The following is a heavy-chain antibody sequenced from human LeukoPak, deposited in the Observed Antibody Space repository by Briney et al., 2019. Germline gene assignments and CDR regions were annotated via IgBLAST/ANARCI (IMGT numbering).Heavy chain of an antibody. CDR3: ARDYEDSSGYYRVYYYMDV. D-gene: IGHD3-22*01. V-gene: IGHV4-4*07. CDR1: GGSISSYY. CDR2: IYTSGST. Sequence: PSETLSLTCTVSGGSISSYYWSWIRQPAGKGLEWIGRIYTSGSTNYNPSLKSRVTMSVDTSKNQFSLKLSSVTAADTAVYYCARDYEDSSGYYRVYYYMDVWGKGTTVTVSS. J-gene: IGHJ6*03.